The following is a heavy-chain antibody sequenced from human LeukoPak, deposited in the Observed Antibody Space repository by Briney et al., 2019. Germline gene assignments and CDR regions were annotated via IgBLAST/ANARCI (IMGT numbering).Heavy chain of an antibody. CDR3: ASSDYTPNFDY. CDR2: ISSSSSYI. Sequence: GGSLRLSCAASGFTFSRYSMNWVRQAPGKGLEWVSSISSSSSYIYYADSVKGRFAIYRDNAKSSLYLQMNSLGAEDTAVYYCASSDYTPNFDYWGQGTLVTVSS. CDR1: GFTFSRYS. D-gene: IGHD4-11*01. V-gene: IGHV3-21*01. J-gene: IGHJ4*02.